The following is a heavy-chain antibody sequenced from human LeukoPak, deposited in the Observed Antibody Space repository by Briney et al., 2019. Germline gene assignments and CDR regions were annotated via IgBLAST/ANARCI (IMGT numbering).Heavy chain of an antibody. D-gene: IGHD3-9*01. CDR3: TTELHFDWLFISPGMDV. CDR2: LKSQTDGGTT. CDR1: GLPSSNAW. Sequence: GGPLRFSCEASGLPSSNAWMSWVRKVQGKGLEWVGRLKSQTDGGTTDYAAPVKGRFTISRDDSKNTLYLQMNSLKTEDTAVYYCTTELHFDWLFISPGMDVWGQGTTVTVSS. V-gene: IGHV3-15*01. J-gene: IGHJ6*02.